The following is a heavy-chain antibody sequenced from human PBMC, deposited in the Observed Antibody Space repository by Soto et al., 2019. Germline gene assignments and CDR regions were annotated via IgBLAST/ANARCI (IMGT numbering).Heavy chain of an antibody. V-gene: IGHV1-2*04. J-gene: IGHJ4*02. CDR2: INPNSGDT. CDR3: ARQQSGLDY. CDR1: GYTFTGYY. D-gene: IGHD6-13*01. Sequence: QVQLVQSGAEVKKPGASVKVSCKTSGYTFTGYYMHWVRQAPGQGLEWMGWINPNSGDTNYAQKFQGWVTMTRDTYISTAYMELRRLTSDDTAVYYCARQQSGLDYWGQGTLVTVSS.